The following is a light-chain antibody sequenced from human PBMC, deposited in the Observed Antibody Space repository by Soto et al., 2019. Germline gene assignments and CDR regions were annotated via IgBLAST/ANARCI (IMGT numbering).Light chain of an antibody. CDR3: QQSYSTLPIT. Sequence: DIQMTQSPSSLSASVGDRVTITCRASQSISSYLNWYQQKPGKAPKLLIYAASSLQSGVPSRFSGSGSGTDFTLTISSLKPEDFATYYCQQSYSTLPITFGQGTRLVIK. CDR2: AAS. CDR1: QSISSY. V-gene: IGKV1-39*01. J-gene: IGKJ5*01.